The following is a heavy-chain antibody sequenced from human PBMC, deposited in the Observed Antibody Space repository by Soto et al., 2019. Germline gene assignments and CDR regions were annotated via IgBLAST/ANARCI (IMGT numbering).Heavy chain of an antibody. J-gene: IGHJ6*03. CDR3: ARLLHSSSSLGYYYYYMDV. V-gene: IGHV4-34*01. Sequence: PSETLSLTCAVYGGSFSGYYWSWIRQPPGKGLEWIGEINHSGSTNYNPSLKSRVTISVDTSKNQFSLKLSSVTAADTAVYYCARLLHSSSSLGYYYYYMDVWGKGTTVTVSS. D-gene: IGHD6-6*01. CDR1: GGSFSGYY. CDR2: INHSGST.